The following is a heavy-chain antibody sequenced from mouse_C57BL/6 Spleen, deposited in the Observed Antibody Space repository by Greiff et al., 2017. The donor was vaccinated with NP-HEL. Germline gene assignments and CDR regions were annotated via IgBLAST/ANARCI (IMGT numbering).Heavy chain of an antibody. Sequence: EVMLVESGGDLVKPGGSLKLSCAASGFTFSSYGMSWVRQTPDKRLEWVATISSGGSYTYYPDSVKGRFTISRDNAKNTLYLQMSSLKSEDTAMYYCARHPYYGSTYGDFDYWGQGTTLTVSS. V-gene: IGHV5-6*01. CDR2: ISSGGSYT. CDR3: ARHPYYGSTYGDFDY. J-gene: IGHJ2*01. CDR1: GFTFSSYG. D-gene: IGHD1-1*01.